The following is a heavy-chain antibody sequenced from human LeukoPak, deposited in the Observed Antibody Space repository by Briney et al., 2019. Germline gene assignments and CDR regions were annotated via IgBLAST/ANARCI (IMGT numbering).Heavy chain of an antibody. V-gene: IGHV4-59*01. CDR3: ARQQTRDYYYCGVDV. CDR1: GGSIISYF. Sequence: PSETLSLTCTVSGGSIISYFWSWIRQPPGKGLEWIGCIYYSGNTNYNPSLESRVTISVDTSKNQFSLKLSSVTAADTAVYYCARQQTRDYYYCGVDVWGQGTTVTVSS. CDR2: IYYSGNT. D-gene: IGHD1-14*01. J-gene: IGHJ6*02.